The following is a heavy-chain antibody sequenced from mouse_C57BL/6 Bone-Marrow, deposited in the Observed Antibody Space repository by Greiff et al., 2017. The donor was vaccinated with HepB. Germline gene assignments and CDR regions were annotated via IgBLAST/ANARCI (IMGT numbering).Heavy chain of an antibody. J-gene: IGHJ3*01. CDR1: GYTFTSYW. CDR3: ARGGIYYDFWFAY. V-gene: IGHV1-69*01. CDR2: IDASDSYT. Sequence: VQLQQPGAELVMPGASVKLSRKASGYTFTSYWMHWVKQSPGQGLEWIGEIDASDSYTNYNQKFKGKSTLTVDKSSSTAYMQLSSLTSEDSAVYYCARGGIYYDFWFAYWGQGTLVTVSA. D-gene: IGHD2-4*01.